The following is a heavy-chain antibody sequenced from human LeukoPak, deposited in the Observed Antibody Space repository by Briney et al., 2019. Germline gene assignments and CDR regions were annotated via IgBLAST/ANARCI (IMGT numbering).Heavy chain of an antibody. Sequence: SETLSLTCTVSGGSVSSYYWSWLRQPAGKGLEWIGRMYISGSTNYNPSLKSRVTMSIDTSRNQLSLKLSSVTAADTAVYYCARDNGYTSGWGPPFDYWGQGTLVTVSS. CDR1: GGSVSSYY. CDR2: MYISGST. CDR3: ARDNGYTSGWGPPFDY. V-gene: IGHV4-4*07. J-gene: IGHJ4*02. D-gene: IGHD6-19*01.